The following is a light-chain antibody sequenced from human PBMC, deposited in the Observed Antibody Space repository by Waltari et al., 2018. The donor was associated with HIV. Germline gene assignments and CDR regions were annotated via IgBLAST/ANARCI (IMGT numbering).Light chain of an antibody. CDR2: DVY. J-gene: IGLJ1*01. CDR3: ASFTSGRLNV. Sequence: QSALTQPASVSGSPGQSITISCTGTSNEVGAYDYVSWYQQSPGKVPKLLINDVYNRPSRSSDRFSGSKSGNTAFLTISGLRAEDEADYYCASFTSGRLNVFGSGTKVTVL. V-gene: IGLV2-14*01. CDR1: SNEVGAYDY.